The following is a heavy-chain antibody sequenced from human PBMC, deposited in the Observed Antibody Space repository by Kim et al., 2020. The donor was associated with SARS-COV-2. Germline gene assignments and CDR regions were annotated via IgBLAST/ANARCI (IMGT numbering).Heavy chain of an antibody. V-gene: IGHV4-59*08. J-gene: IGHJ2*01. CDR1: GDSIGNYY. CDR2: IHNSGST. D-gene: IGHD5-12*01. CDR3: ARPAHSGWDDWYFDL. Sequence: SETLSLTCTVSGDSIGNYYWSWIWQPPGKGPEWIGQIHNSGSTKYNPSLKSRVTMSVDTSKNQFSLKLSSVTAADTALYYCARPAHSGWDDWYFDLWGRG.